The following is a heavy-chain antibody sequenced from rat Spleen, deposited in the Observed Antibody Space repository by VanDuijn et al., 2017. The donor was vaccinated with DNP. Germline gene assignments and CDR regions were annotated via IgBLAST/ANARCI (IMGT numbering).Heavy chain of an antibody. CDR1: GFTFSAYY. J-gene: IGHJ2*01. Sequence: EVQLVESGGGLVQPVRSLKLSCAASGFTFSAYYLAWVRQAPAKGLEWVAYIGSAAYAPYYGDSVKGRFTISRDNAKSTLYLQMNSLRSEDMATYYCVRWNSGHFDYWGQGVMVTVSS. D-gene: IGHD4-3*01. CDR2: IGSAAYAP. V-gene: IGHV5-22*01. CDR3: VRWNSGHFDY.